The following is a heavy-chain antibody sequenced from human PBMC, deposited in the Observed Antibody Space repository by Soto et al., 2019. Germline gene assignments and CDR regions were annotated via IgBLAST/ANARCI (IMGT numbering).Heavy chain of an antibody. J-gene: IGHJ6*02. CDR2: IIPIFGTA. Sequence: SVKVSCKASGGTFSSYAISWVRQAPGQGLEWMGGIIPIFGTANYAQKFQGRVTITADESTSTAYMELSSLRSEDTAVYYCARDEKIRYFDWLDYGMDVWGQGTTVTVSS. V-gene: IGHV1-69*13. CDR1: GGTFSSYA. D-gene: IGHD3-9*01. CDR3: ARDEKIRYFDWLDYGMDV.